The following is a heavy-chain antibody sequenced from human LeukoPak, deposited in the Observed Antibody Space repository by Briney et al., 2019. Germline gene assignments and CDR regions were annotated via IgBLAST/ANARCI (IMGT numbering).Heavy chain of an antibody. Sequence: SETLSLTCAVYGGSFSGDYWGWIRQPPGKGLEWIGEVNHSGSTNYNPSLKSRVTISVDTSKNQFSLRLSSVTAADTAVYYCASTGYCSGTSCYDRVGLCYWGQGTLVTVSS. CDR1: GGSFSGDY. CDR2: VNHSGST. CDR3: ASTGYCSGTSCYDRVGLCY. V-gene: IGHV4-34*01. J-gene: IGHJ4*02. D-gene: IGHD2-2*01.